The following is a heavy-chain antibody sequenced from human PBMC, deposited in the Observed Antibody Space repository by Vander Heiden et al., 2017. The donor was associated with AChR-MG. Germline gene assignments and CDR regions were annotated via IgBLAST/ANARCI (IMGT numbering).Heavy chain of an antibody. CDR2: INSGSIYI. D-gene: IGHD1-1*01. CDR3: ARMRAVSAYNDGFDI. Sequence: EVQLMESGGGLVKPGGSLRLSCEASGLTLTGYYMNWVRQAPGKGLEWVSSINSGSIYIYYAGSVKGRFTISRDNAKNSLFLQMNSLRVEDTAVYYCARMRAVSAYNDGFDIWGQGTMVSVSS. J-gene: IGHJ3*02. V-gene: IGHV3-21*02. CDR1: GLTLTGYY.